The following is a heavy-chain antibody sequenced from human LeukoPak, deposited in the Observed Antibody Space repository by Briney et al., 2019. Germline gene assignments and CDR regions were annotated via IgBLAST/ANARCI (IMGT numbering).Heavy chain of an antibody. V-gene: IGHV4-39*01. CDR3: ARQPHGSYSWYFDL. Sequence: LETLSLTCTVSGGSISSNSYYWGWIRQPPGKGLEWIGSIYYSGSTYYNPSLKRRVTISVDTSKNQFSLKLNSVTAADTAVYYCARQPHGSYSWYFDLWGRGTLVTVSS. CDR1: GGSISSNSYY. J-gene: IGHJ2*01. CDR2: IYYSGST. D-gene: IGHD1-26*01.